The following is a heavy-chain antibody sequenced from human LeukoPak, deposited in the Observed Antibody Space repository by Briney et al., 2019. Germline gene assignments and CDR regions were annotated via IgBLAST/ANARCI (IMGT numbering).Heavy chain of an antibody. Sequence: GGSLRLSCAASGFTFSSYSMNWVRQAPGKGLEWVSSISSSSSYIYYADSVKGRFTISRDNAKNSLYLQMNSLRAEDTAVYYCARAPNYGDSPNWFDPWGQGTLATVSS. CDR2: ISSSSSYI. J-gene: IGHJ5*02. V-gene: IGHV3-21*01. CDR1: GFTFSSYS. CDR3: ARAPNYGDSPNWFDP. D-gene: IGHD4-17*01.